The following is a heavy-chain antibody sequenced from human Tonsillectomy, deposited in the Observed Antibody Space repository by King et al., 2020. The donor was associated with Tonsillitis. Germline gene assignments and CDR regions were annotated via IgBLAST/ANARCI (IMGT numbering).Heavy chain of an antibody. J-gene: IGHJ2*01. CDR2: IAYDASYE. Sequence: VQLVESGGGVVQPGTSLRLSCAASGFTFGNYGMHWVRQAPGKGLEWLALIAYDASYENYADSVKGRFTISRDNSKNTLYLEMNSLRVEDTAVYYCAKDGIGLSYWYFDLWGRGTLVTVSS. CDR3: AKDGIGLSYWYFDL. D-gene: IGHD3-16*01. V-gene: IGHV3-30*18. CDR1: GFTFGNYG.